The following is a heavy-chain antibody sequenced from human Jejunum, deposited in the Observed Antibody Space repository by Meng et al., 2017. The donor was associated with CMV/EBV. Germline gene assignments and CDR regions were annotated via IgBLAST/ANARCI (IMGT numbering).Heavy chain of an antibody. J-gene: IGHJ4*02. D-gene: IGHD2-21*01. CDR1: GGSFSSYY. V-gene: IGHV4-34*01. CDR2: INHSGST. CDR3: ARGGGDPIRGVLPFDY. Sequence: QVQLQQWGAGLLKPSGTLSLTCGVYGGSFSSYYWSWIRQPPGKGLEWIAEINHSGSTNYNPSLKSRVTISLDTSNSHFSLKLTSVTAADTAVYFCARGGGDPIRGVLPFDYWGQGTLVTVSS.